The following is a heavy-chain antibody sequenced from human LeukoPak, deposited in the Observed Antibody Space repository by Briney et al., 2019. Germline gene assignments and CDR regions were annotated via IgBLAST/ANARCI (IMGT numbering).Heavy chain of an antibody. CDR1: GLTFDDRG. D-gene: IGHD7-27*01. V-gene: IGHV3-20*04. Sequence: GGSLRLSCAASGLTFDDRGMSWVRQAPGKGLEWVSGINRNGGSTAYADSVKGRFTISRDNAKKSLYLQMNSLRGEDTALYYCAREYAALGFDIWGQGTMVTVSS. J-gene: IGHJ3*02. CDR2: INRNGGST. CDR3: AREYAALGFDI.